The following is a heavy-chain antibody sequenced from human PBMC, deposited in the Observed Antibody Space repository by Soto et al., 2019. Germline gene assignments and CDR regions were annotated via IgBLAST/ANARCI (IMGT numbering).Heavy chain of an antibody. Sequence: QVQLQQWGAGLLKPSETLSLTCAVYGGSFSGYYWSWIRQPPGKGLEWIGEINHSGSTNYNPSLKSRVTISVDTSKNQFSLKLSSVTAADTAVYYCARGRSYGYYYYYYMDVWGKVTTVTVSS. CDR2: INHSGST. CDR1: GGSFSGYY. D-gene: IGHD5-18*01. V-gene: IGHV4-34*01. J-gene: IGHJ6*03. CDR3: ARGRSYGYYYYYYMDV.